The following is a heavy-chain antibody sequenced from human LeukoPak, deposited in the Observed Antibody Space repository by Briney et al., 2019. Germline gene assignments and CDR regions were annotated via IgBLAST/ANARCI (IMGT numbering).Heavy chain of an antibody. D-gene: IGHD6-13*01. CDR3: ARHESSSWYEFDY. V-gene: IGHV4-59*08. CDR1: GGSISSYY. CDR2: IYYSGST. J-gene: IGHJ4*02. Sequence: SETLSLTCNVSGGSISSYYWSWIRQPPGKGLEWIGYIYYSGSTNYNPSLQSRVTISVDTSKNQFSLKLGSVTAVDTAMYYCARHESSSWYEFDYWGQGTLVTVSS.